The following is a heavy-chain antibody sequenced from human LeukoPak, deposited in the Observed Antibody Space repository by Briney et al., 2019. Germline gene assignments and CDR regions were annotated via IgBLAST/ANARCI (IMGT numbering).Heavy chain of an antibody. J-gene: IGHJ5*02. CDR2: ISNSGSTI. CDR3: ARYSYGLTNNWFDP. V-gene: IGHV3-48*03. Sequence: GGSLRLSCAASGFTFSSYEMNWVRQAPGKGLEWVSYISNSGSTIYYADSVKGRFTISRDSAQNSLYLQMNSLRAEDTAVYYCARYSYGLTNNWFDPWGQGTLVTVSS. D-gene: IGHD5-18*01. CDR1: GFTFSSYE.